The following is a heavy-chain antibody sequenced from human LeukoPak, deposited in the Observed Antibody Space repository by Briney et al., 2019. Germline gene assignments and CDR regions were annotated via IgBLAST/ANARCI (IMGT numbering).Heavy chain of an antibody. CDR3: ARVHDSSGYYYLQCAFDI. CDR1: GGSISSYS. V-gene: IGHV4-59*12. Sequence: PSETLSLTCTVSGGSISSYSWSWIRQPPGKGLEWIGYMYYSGSTNYNPSLKSRVTISVDTSKNQFSLKLSSVTAADTAVYYCARVHDSSGYYYLQCAFDIWGQGTMVTVSS. J-gene: IGHJ3*02. CDR2: MYYSGST. D-gene: IGHD3-22*01.